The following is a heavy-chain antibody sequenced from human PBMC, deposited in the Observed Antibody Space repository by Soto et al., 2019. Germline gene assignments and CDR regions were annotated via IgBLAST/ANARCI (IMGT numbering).Heavy chain of an antibody. CDR1: GGSVSSGDYY. D-gene: IGHD5-18*01. V-gene: IGHV4-61*08. J-gene: IGHJ5*02. Sequence: SETLSLTCAVSGGSVSSGDYYWTWIRQPPGKGLEWIGHVYITGNTNYNPSLKSRVTISIDTSNNQFSLKLTSVTAADTAVYYCAKVPVDTYMINWFDPWGQGTLVTVSS. CDR3: AKVPVDTYMINWFDP. CDR2: VYITGNT.